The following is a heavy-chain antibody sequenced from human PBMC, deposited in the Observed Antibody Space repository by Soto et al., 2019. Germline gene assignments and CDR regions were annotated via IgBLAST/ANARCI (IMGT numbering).Heavy chain of an antibody. CDR1: GGSISSYY. Sequence: QVQLQESGPGLVKPSETLSLTCTVSGGSISSYYWSWIRQPPGKGLEWIGYIYYSGSTDYDPSLXSXAXIAXDTSKNQFSLKLSSVTAADTAVYYCARRWGTYFAFWGQGTLVTVSS. D-gene: IGHD7-27*01. CDR3: ARRWGTYFAF. J-gene: IGHJ4*02. V-gene: IGHV4-59*01. CDR2: IYYSGST.